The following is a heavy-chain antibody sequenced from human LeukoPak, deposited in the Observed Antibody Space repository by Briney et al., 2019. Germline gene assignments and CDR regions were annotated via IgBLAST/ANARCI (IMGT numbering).Heavy chain of an antibody. CDR1: GFTFSSYA. Sequence: PGGSLRLSCAASGFTFSSYAMSWVRQAPGKGLEWVSAVSGSGGSTYYADSVKGRFTISRDNSKNTLYLQMNSLRAEDTAVYYCAKGPVVVGAQDYWGQGTLVTVSS. V-gene: IGHV3-23*01. CDR2: VSGSGGST. D-gene: IGHD1-26*01. J-gene: IGHJ4*02. CDR3: AKGPVVVGAQDY.